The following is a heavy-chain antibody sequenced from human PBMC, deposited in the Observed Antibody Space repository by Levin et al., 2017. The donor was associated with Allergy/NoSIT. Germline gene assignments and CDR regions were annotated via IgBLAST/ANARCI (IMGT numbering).Heavy chain of an antibody. J-gene: IGHJ5*02. CDR1: GGSINSYY. CDR2: IYNNGRV. D-gene: IGHD3-16*01. Sequence: PSETLSLTCNVSGGSINSYYWSWIRQPPGKGLEWMGYIYNNGRVSYNPSLKSRVTISVDTSKNQFTLKLSSVTAADTAMYYCARHSYTSTLSWFDPWGQGTLVTVSS. V-gene: IGHV4-59*01. CDR3: ARHSYTSTLSWFDP.